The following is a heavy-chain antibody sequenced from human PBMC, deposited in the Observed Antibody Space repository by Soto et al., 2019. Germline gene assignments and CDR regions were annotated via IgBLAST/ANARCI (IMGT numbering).Heavy chain of an antibody. CDR2: FYYGGST. Sequence: SETLSLTCTVSGGSISSYYWSWIRQPPGKGLEWIGYFYYGGSTNYNPSLKSRVTVSVDTSKNRFSLKLSSVTAADTAVYYCARGYDILTGYKFPLNWFDPWGQGTLVTVSS. CDR3: ARGYDILTGYKFPLNWFDP. CDR1: GGSISSYY. V-gene: IGHV4-59*01. D-gene: IGHD3-9*01. J-gene: IGHJ5*02.